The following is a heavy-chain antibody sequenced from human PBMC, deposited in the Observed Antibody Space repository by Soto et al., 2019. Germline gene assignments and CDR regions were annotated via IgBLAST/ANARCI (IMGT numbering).Heavy chain of an antibody. Sequence: QVQLVESGGGVVQPGRSLRLSCAASGFTFSSYGMHWVRQAPGKGLEWVAVISYDGSNKYYADSVKGRFTISRDNSKNTLYLQMNSLIAEDTAVYYCAKSRMPYYASCLGYWGQGTLVTVSS. CDR3: AKSRMPYYASCLGY. D-gene: IGHD3-10*01. CDR2: ISYDGSNK. V-gene: IGHV3-30*18. J-gene: IGHJ4*02. CDR1: GFTFSSYG.